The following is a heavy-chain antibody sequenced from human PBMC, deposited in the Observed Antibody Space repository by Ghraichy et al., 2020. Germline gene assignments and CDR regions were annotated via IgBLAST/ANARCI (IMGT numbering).Heavy chain of an antibody. Sequence: SETLSLTCTVSGGSISSSSYYWGWIRQPPGKGLEWIGSIYYSGSTYYNPSLKSRVTISVDTSKNQFSLKLSSVTAADTAVYYCARITYYYDSSGYYRNNWSNPRAKGTLVP. D-gene: IGHD3-22*01. CDR1: GGSISSSSYY. J-gene: IGHJ5*02. V-gene: IGHV4-39*07. CDR3: ARITYYYDSSGYYRNNWSNP. CDR2: IYYSGST.